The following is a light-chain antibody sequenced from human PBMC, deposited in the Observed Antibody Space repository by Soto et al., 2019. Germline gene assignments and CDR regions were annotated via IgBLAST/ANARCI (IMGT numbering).Light chain of an antibody. Sequence: QSALTQPPSVSGAPGQRVTISCTGSSSNIGAGYDVHWYQQLPGRAPKLLIYANSNRPSGVPDRFSGSRSGTSASLAITGLQAEDEADYSCQSYDSSLSGFYIFGNGTKVTVL. CDR2: ANS. J-gene: IGLJ1*01. V-gene: IGLV1-40*01. CDR1: SSNIGAGYD. CDR3: QSYDSSLSGFYI.